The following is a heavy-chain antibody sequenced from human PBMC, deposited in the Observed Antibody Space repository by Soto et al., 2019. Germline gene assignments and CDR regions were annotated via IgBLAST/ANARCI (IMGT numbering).Heavy chain of an antibody. V-gene: IGHV4-59*07. CDR1: NSSKRGYY. CDR3: ARTGKFYYYDMSGLPFDP. CDR2: VSYFGST. D-gene: IGHD3-22*01. J-gene: IGHJ5*02. Sequence: SDTQSLTCTVSNSSKRGYYRSWIRQPPEKGLEWIGCVSYFGSTNYNPSLKSRVTMSLGTSKNQFFLHLTSGTAADTAVYFCARTGKFYYYDMSGLPFDPWGPGVLVTVSS.